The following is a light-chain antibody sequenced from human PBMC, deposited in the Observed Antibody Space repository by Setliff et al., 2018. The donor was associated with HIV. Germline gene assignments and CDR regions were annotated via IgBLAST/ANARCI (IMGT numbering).Light chain of an antibody. CDR1: DSNIGTKT. CDR3: AAWDDRLNGWV. V-gene: IGLV1-44*01. CDR2: TNN. J-gene: IGLJ3*02. Sequence: QSVLSQPPSASGTPGQRVTISCSGRDSNIGTKTVDWYHQLPGAAPKLLIYTNNHRPSGVPDRFSGSKSGTSASLAISGLQSEDEAEYYCAAWDDRLNGWVFGGGTQLTVL.